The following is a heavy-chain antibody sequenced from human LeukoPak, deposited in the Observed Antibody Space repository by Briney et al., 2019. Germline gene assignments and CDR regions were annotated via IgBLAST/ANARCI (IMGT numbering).Heavy chain of an antibody. J-gene: IGHJ5*02. CDR2: INAGNGNT. Sequence: ASVKVSCKASGYTFTSYAMHWVRQAPGQRLEWMGWINAGNGNTKYSQKFQGRVTITADESTSTAYMELSSLRSEDTAVYYCARALVPAAMDLNWFDPWGQGTLVTVSS. CDR1: GYTFTSYA. CDR3: ARALVPAAMDLNWFDP. V-gene: IGHV1-3*01. D-gene: IGHD2-2*01.